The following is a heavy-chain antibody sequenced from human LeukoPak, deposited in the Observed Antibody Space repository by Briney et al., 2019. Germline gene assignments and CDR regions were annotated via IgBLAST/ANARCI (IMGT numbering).Heavy chain of an antibody. V-gene: IGHV1-18*01. Sequence: GASVKVSCKASGYTFTSHGISWVRQAPGQGLEWMGWISAYNGNTNYAQKLQGRATMTTDTSTSTAYMELRSLRSDDTAVYYCARDSGGSSLTWLVDGYYYYYMDVWGKGTTVTVSS. J-gene: IGHJ6*03. CDR3: ARDSGGSSLTWLVDGYYYYYMDV. CDR2: ISAYNGNT. CDR1: GYTFTSHG. D-gene: IGHD6-19*01.